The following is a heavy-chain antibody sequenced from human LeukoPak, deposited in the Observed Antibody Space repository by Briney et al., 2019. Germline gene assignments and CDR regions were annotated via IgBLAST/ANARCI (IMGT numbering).Heavy chain of an antibody. CDR3: AKDVGSLAGNS. V-gene: IGHV4-4*02. D-gene: IGHD6-19*01. CDR2: IYHSGTT. J-gene: IGHJ4*02. CDR1: GDSISSRSW. Sequence: SGTLSLTCTVSGDSISSRSWWNWVRQPPGKGLEWIGEIYHSGTTNYNPSLNSRVTISVDKSKNQFSLKLTSVTAADTAFYYCAKDVGSLAGNSWGQGTLVTVSS.